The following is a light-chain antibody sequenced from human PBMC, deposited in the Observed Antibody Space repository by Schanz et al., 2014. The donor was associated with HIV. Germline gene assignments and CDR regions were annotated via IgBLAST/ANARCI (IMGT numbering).Light chain of an antibody. V-gene: IGLV1-44*01. CDR1: SSNTGSNT. J-gene: IGLJ2*01. Sequence: QSVLTQPPSASGTPGQRVTLSCSGSSSNTGSNTVNWYQQLPGTAPKLLIYSNNQRPSGVPGRLSGSKSGTSASLAISGLQSEDEADYYCAVWDDSLNGVVFGGGTKLTVL. CDR3: AVWDDSLNGVV. CDR2: SNN.